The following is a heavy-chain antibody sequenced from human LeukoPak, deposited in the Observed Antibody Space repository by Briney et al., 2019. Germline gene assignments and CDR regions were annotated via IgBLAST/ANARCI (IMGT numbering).Heavy chain of an antibody. D-gene: IGHD1-26*01. J-gene: IGHJ6*02. CDR2: ISSSSSTI. V-gene: IGHV3-48*02. CDR3: ARVLSGSYLPIYYYGMDV. Sequence: GGSLRLSCAASGFTFSSYSMNWVRQAPWKGLEWVSYISSSSSTIYYADSVKGRFTISRDNAKNSLYLQMNSLRDEDTAVYYCARVLSGSYLPIYYYGMDVWGQGTTVTVSS. CDR1: GFTFSSYS.